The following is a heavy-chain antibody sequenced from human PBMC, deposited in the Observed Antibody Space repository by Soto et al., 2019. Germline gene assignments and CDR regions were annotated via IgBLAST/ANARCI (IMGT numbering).Heavy chain of an antibody. CDR3: TRGGDPYKTGH. CDR1: GVTIISSNW. J-gene: IGHJ4*02. Sequence: PSETLCLTCAVSGVTIISSNWWSWVRQPPGKGLEWIGFIHYSGSTNYNPSLKGRVTMSVDTSKNQFSLKLTSVNTADTAIYYCTRGGDPYKTGHWGQGTLVTVSS. V-gene: IGHV4-4*02. D-gene: IGHD2-21*01. CDR2: IHYSGST.